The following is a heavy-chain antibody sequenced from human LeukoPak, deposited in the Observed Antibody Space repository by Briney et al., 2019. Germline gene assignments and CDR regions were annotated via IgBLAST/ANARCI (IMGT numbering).Heavy chain of an antibody. D-gene: IGHD3-10*01. CDR1: GGSIRSYY. Sequence: SETLSLTCTVSGGSIRSYYWSWIRQPPGKGLEWIGYIYYSGSTNYNPSLKSRVTISVDTSKNQFSLKLSFVTAADTAVYYCARGITMVRGPSYYYYMDVWGKGTTVTVSS. CDR3: ARGITMVRGPSYYYYMDV. V-gene: IGHV4-59*01. J-gene: IGHJ6*03. CDR2: IYYSGST.